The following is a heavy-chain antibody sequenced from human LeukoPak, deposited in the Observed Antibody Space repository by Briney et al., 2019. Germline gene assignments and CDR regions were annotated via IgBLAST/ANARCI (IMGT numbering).Heavy chain of an antibody. CDR3: AREFKYYDFWSGYYNGGYYYGMDV. J-gene: IGHJ6*02. V-gene: IGHV4-4*07. CDR1: GGSISSYC. Sequence: SETLSLTCTVSGGSISSYCWSWIRQPAGKGLEWIGRIYTSGSTNYNPSLKSRVTMSVDTSKNQFSLKLSSVTAADTAVYYCAREFKYYDFWSGYYNGGYYYGMDVWGQGTTVTVSS. D-gene: IGHD3-3*01. CDR2: IYTSGST.